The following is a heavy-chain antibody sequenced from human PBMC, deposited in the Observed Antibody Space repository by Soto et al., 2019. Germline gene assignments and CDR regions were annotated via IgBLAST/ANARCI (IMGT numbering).Heavy chain of an antibody. CDR2: MNPNSGNT. V-gene: IGHV1-8*01. J-gene: IGHJ4*02. Sequence: ASVKVSCKASGYTFTSYDINWVRQATGQGLEWMGWMNPNSGNTGYAQKFQGRVTMTRNTSISTAYMELSSLRSEDTAVYYCARILPAAYSALGVSFDYWGQGTLVTVSS. D-gene: IGHD2-2*01. CDR1: GYTFTSYD. CDR3: ARILPAAYSALGVSFDY.